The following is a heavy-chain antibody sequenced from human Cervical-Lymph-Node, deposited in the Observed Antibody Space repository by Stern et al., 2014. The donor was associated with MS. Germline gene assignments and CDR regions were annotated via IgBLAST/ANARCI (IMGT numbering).Heavy chain of an antibody. CDR3: ARGRSPYSSGWYPLNY. D-gene: IGHD6-19*01. CDR2: INSANGNT. CDR1: GYTFISHS. V-gene: IGHV1-3*01. Sequence: QDQLVQSGAEVKKPGASVKVSCKASGYTFISHSIHWVRQAPGQRLEWLGWINSANGNTKYSQNFQGRVIITRDISATTAYMDLSSLRSEDTAVYYCARGRSPYSSGWYPLNYWGQGTLVTVSS. J-gene: IGHJ4*02.